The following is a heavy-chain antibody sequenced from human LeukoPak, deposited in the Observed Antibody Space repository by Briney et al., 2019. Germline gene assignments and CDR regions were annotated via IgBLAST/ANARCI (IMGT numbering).Heavy chain of an antibody. CDR2: IYYSGST. D-gene: IGHD3-10*01. J-gene: IGHJ4*02. V-gene: IGHV4-39*07. Sequence: SETLSLTCTVSGGSISSSSYYWGWIRQPPGKGLEWIGSIYYSGSTYYNPSLKSRVTISVDTSKNQFSLKLSSVTAADTAVYYCARDGYYYGSGSYWGQGTLVTVSS. CDR1: GGSISSSSYY. CDR3: ARDGYYYGSGSY.